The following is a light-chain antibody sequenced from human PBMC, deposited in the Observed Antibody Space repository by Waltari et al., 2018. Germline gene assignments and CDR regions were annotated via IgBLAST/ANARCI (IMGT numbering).Light chain of an antibody. CDR2: DVT. J-gene: IGLJ3*02. Sequence: QSALTQPRSVSGSPGQSVTFACPGTTIVGDVYDYVSWYQQPPDKPPKLILYDVTKRPSGVPDRFSGSKSGNTASLTISGLQPEDEANYYCLSYTRNDWVFGGGTKLTVL. CDR3: LSYTRNDWV. V-gene: IGLV2-11*01. CDR1: TIVGDVYDY.